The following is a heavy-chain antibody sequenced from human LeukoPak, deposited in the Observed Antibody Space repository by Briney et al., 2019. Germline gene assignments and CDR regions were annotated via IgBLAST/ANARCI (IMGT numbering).Heavy chain of an antibody. J-gene: IGHJ4*02. Sequence: GGSLRLSCAASGFTFRSYAMSWVRQAPGKGLEWVSVISGSGGTTYYADSVKGRFTISRGISKNTLYLQMNSLRAEDTAVYYCAKDRGNFEYSFGYWGQGTLVTVSS. D-gene: IGHD1-7*01. CDR1: GFTFRSYA. CDR3: AKDRGNFEYSFGY. V-gene: IGHV3-23*01. CDR2: ISGSGGTT.